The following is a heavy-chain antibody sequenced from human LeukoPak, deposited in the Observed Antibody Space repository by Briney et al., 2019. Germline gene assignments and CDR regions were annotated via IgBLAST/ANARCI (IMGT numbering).Heavy chain of an antibody. Sequence: SETLSLTCTVSGGSISSYYWSWIRQPPGKGLEWIGYIYYSGSTNYNPSLKSRVTISVDTSKNQFFLKLSSVTAADTAVYYCARSFWSGGNWFDPWGQGTLVTVSS. CDR1: GGSISSYY. J-gene: IGHJ5*02. CDR3: ARSFWSGGNWFDP. D-gene: IGHD3-3*01. CDR2: IYYSGST. V-gene: IGHV4-59*12.